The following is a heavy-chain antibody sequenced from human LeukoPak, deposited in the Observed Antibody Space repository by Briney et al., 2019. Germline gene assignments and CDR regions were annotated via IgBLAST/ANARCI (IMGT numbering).Heavy chain of an antibody. V-gene: IGHV3-7*01. Sequence: GGSLRLSCAASGFTFSSYWMSWVRQAPGKGLEWVANIKQDGSEKYYVDSVEGRFTISRDNSKNSLYLQMNSLRAEDTAVYYCARDEVMVRDAFDIWGQGTMVTVSS. CDR1: GFTFSSYW. D-gene: IGHD3-10*01. CDR2: IKQDGSEK. J-gene: IGHJ3*02. CDR3: ARDEVMVRDAFDI.